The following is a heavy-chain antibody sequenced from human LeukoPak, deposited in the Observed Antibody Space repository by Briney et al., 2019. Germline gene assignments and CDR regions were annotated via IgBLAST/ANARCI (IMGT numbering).Heavy chain of an antibody. CDR1: GGSISSSSYY. CDR3: ATTEGYSSSWYAAEYFQH. Sequence: PSETLSLTCTVSGGSISSSSYYWGWIRQPPGKGLEWIGSIYYSGSTYYNPSLKSRVTISVDTSKNQFSLKLSSVTAADTAVYYCATTEGYSSSWYAAEYFQHWGQGTLVTVSS. CDR2: IYYSGST. V-gene: IGHV4-39*07. D-gene: IGHD6-13*01. J-gene: IGHJ1*01.